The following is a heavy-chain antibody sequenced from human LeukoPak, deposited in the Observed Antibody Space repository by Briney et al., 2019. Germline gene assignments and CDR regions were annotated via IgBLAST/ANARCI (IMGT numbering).Heavy chain of an antibody. CDR2: INPNSGGT. CDR1: GYTFTGYY. V-gene: IGHV1-2*02. J-gene: IGHJ6*03. D-gene: IGHD1-26*01. CDR3: ASRSPGATYYYYYYMDV. Sequence: ASVKVSCKASGYTFTGYYMHWVRQAPGQGLEWMGWINPNSGGTNYAQKFQGRVTMTRDTSISIAYMELSRLRSDDTAVYYCASRSPGATYYYYYYMDVWGKGTTVTVSS.